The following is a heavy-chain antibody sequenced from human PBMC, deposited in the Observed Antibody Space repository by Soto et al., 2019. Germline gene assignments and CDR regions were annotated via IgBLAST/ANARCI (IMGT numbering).Heavy chain of an antibody. CDR3: TRDLNHDCGP. CDR2: MNPDGSEQ. J-gene: IGHJ5*02. Sequence: EVPLVESGGALVQPGGSLRLSCAASGFTFSDYWMTWVRQTPGKGLEGVANMNPDGSEQYYLDSVKGRFTISRANAKNSLYLQMNNLRGEDTAVYYCTRDLNHDCGPWGQGTQVIVSS. D-gene: IGHD2-21*01. CDR1: GFTFSDYW. V-gene: IGHV3-7*04.